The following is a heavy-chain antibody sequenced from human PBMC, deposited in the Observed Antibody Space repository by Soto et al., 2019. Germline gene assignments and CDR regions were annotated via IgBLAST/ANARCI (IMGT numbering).Heavy chain of an antibody. Sequence: QITLKESGPPLVKPAQTLTLTCTFSGFSLSTSGVGVGWIRQPPGKALEWLALIYWDDDKRYSPSLKSRLTITKDTSKNQVVLTMTNMDPVDTATYYCAHRQRTTDFQHWGQGTLVTVSS. CDR2: IYWDDDK. V-gene: IGHV2-5*02. D-gene: IGHD1-1*01. CDR1: GFSLSTSGVG. J-gene: IGHJ1*01. CDR3: AHRQRTTDFQH.